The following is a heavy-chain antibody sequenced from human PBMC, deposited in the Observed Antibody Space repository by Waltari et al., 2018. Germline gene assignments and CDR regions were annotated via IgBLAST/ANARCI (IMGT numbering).Heavy chain of an antibody. D-gene: IGHD6-13*01. V-gene: IGHV4-34*01. CDR2: INHSGST. J-gene: IGHJ6*03. CDR3: ARAVGSSWYGGGYYYYYYMDV. CDR1: GGSFSGYY. Sequence: QVQLQQWGAGLLKPSETLSLTCAVYGGSFSGYYWSWIRQPPGKGPEWIGEINHSGSTNYNPSLKSRVTISVDTSKNQFSLKLSSVTAADTAVYYCARAVGSSWYGGGYYYYYYMDVWGKGTTVTVSS.